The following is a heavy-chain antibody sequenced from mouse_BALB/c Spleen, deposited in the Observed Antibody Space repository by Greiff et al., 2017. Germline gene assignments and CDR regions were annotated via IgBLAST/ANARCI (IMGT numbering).Heavy chain of an antibody. Sequence: VQLQQSGPELVKPGASVKVSCKASGYTFTSYNMYWVKQSPGKSLEWIGYIDPYNGGTNYNQKFKGKATMTVDKSSSTAYMHLNSLTSEDSAVYYCARGSRYDYERGFAYWGQGTLVTVAA. CDR2: IDPYNGGT. D-gene: IGHD2-4*01. CDR1: GYTFTSYN. V-gene: IGHV1S135*01. J-gene: IGHJ3*01. CDR3: ARGSRYDYERGFAY.